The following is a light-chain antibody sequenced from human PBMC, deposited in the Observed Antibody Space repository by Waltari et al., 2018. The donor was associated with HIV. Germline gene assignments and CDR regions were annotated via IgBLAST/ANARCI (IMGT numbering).Light chain of an antibody. Sequence: DIQMTQSQSSLSALVGAGFTITSRSSQSISIYLNWYQQKPGKAPNLLIYAASSMQSGVPSRFSGSGSGTDFTLTISSLQPEDFATYYCQQSYSTPLTFGGGTKVEIK. V-gene: IGKV1-39*01. CDR1: QSISIY. CDR3: QQSYSTPLT. CDR2: AAS. J-gene: IGKJ4*01.